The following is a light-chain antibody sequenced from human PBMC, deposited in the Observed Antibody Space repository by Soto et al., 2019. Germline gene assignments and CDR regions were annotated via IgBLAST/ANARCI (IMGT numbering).Light chain of an antibody. CDR3: QQYGSLWT. Sequence: EIVLTQSPGTLSLSPGERATLSCRASQSVSSGYLAWYQQKPGQAPRLLIYGASSRATGIPDGFSGSGSGTDFTLPISRVEPEDFAMYYCQQYGSLWTFGQGTKVEIK. V-gene: IGKV3-20*01. CDR1: QSVSSGY. CDR2: GAS. J-gene: IGKJ1*01.